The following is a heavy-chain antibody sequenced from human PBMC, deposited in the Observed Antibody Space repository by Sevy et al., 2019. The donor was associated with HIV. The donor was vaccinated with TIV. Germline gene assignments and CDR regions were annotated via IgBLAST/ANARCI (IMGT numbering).Heavy chain of an antibody. CDR3: AKTDSNGWVAYYGMDV. J-gene: IGHJ6*02. Sequence: GGSLRLSCSASGFTFSNYAMGWVRQVPGKGLEWLSGISGSGSTTYYADSVKGRFTISRDNSKNTLNLQINSLRADDTAVYYCAKTDSNGWVAYYGMDVWGQGTTVTVSS. D-gene: IGHD6-19*01. V-gene: IGHV3-23*01. CDR1: GFTFSNYA. CDR2: ISGSGSTT.